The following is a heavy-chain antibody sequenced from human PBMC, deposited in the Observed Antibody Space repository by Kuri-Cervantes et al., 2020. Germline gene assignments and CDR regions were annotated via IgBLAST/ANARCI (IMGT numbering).Heavy chain of an antibody. D-gene: IGHD1-26*01. V-gene: IGHV3-13*01. CDR1: GFTFSSYD. CDR3: ARVVPTEDAFDI. J-gene: IGHJ3*02. Sequence: GGSLRLSCAASGFTFSSYDMHWVRQATGKGLEWVSAIGTAGDTYYPGSVKGRFTISRENAKNSLYLQMNSLRAEDTALYYCARVVPTEDAFDIWGQGTMVTVSS. CDR2: IGTAGDT.